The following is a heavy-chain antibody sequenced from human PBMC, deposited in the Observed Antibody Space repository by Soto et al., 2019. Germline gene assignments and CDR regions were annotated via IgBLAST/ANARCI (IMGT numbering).Heavy chain of an antibody. CDR2: IGTAGDT. CDR1: GFTFSSYD. J-gene: IGHJ6*02. CDR3: ARARSYYGMDV. V-gene: IGHV3-13*01. Sequence: PGGCLRLSCAASGFTFSSYDMHWVRQATGKGLEWVSAIGTAGDTYYPGSVKGRFTISRENAKNSLYLQMNSLRAGDTAVYYCARARSYYGMDVWGQGTTVTVSS.